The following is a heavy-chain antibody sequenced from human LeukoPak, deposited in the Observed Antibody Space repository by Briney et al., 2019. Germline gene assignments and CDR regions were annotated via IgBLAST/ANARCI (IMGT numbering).Heavy chain of an antibody. CDR2: SEYSGTTS. V-gene: IGHV3-48*02. J-gene: IGHJ4*02. CDR3: ARILGFTLDY. Sequence: GGSLRLSCATSTFXFSSYSMNWVRQAPGKGLEWVSYSEYSGTTSYYADSVKGRFTVSRDNAKNSLYLQMSSLRDEDTAVYYCARILGFTLDYWGQGTLVTVSA. CDR1: TFXFSSYS.